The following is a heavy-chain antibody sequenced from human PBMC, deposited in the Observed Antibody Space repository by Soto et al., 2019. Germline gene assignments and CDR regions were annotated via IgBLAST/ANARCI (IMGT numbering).Heavy chain of an antibody. J-gene: IGHJ4*02. CDR1: GFTFSNAW. Sequence: PGGSLRLSCAASGFTFSNAWMNWVRQAPGKGLEWVGRIKSKTDGGTTDYAAPVKGRFTISRDDSKNTLYLQMNSLKTEDTAVYYCTTDPGYFDWLLYPYYFDYWGQGTLVTVSS. V-gene: IGHV3-15*07. D-gene: IGHD3-9*01. CDR2: IKSKTDGGTT. CDR3: TTDPGYFDWLLYPYYFDY.